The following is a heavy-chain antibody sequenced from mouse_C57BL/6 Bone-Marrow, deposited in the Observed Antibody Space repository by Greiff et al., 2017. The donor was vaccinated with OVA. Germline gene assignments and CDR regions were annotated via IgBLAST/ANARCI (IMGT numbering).Heavy chain of an antibody. CDR2: ISSGSSTI. V-gene: IGHV5-17*01. CDR1: GFTFSDYG. J-gene: IGHJ2*01. Sequence: EVNVVESGGGLVKPGGSLKLSCAASGFTFSDYGMHWVRQAPEKGLEWVAYISSGSSTIYYADTVKGRFTISRDNAKTTLFLQMTSLRSEDTAMYYCARKEISYSNYVGYWGQGTTLTVSS. CDR3: ARKEISYSNYVGY. D-gene: IGHD2-5*01.